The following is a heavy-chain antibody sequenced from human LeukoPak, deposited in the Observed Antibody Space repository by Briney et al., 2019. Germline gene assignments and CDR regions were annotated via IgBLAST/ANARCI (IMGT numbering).Heavy chain of an antibody. Sequence: GGSLRLSCAASGFTFSNYAMSWVRQAPGRGLEWVLGISNSGGDTQYADSVKGRFTISRDNSKNTLCLQMNSLRAEDTAVYYCAKDRWESQPEGFDYWGQGTLVTVSS. V-gene: IGHV3-23*01. CDR1: GFTFSNYA. D-gene: IGHD1-26*01. J-gene: IGHJ4*02. CDR2: ISNSGGDT. CDR3: AKDRWESQPEGFDY.